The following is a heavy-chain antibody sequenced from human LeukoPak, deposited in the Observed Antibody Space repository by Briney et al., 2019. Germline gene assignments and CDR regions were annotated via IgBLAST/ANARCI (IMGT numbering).Heavy chain of an antibody. D-gene: IGHD3-9*01. CDR3: ARDLRADYDILGYWFDP. V-gene: IGHV3-53*01. CDR1: GFTVSSNY. J-gene: IGHJ5*02. CDR2: IYSGGST. Sequence: GGSLRLSCAASGFTVSSNYMSWVRQAPGKGLEWVSVIYSGGSTYYADSVKGRFTISRDNSKNTLYLQMNSLRAEDTAVYYCARDLRADYDILGYWFDPWGQGTLVTVSS.